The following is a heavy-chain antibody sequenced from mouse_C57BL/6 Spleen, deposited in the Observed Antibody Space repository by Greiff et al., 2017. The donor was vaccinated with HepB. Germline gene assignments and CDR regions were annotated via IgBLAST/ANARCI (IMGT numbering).Heavy chain of an antibody. J-gene: IGHJ4*01. CDR1: GYTFTSYW. CDR3: ARYYGSSYYAMDY. Sequence: QVQLQQPGAELVKPGASVKLSCKASGYTFTSYWMQWVKQRPGQGLEWIGEIEPSDSYTNYNQKFKGKATLTVDTSSSTAYMQLSSLTSEDSAVYYCARYYGSSYYAMDYWGQGTSVTVSS. D-gene: IGHD1-1*01. CDR2: IEPSDSYT. V-gene: IGHV1-50*01.